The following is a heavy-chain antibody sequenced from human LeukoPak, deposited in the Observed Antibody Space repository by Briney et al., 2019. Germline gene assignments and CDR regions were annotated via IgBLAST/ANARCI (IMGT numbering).Heavy chain of an antibody. J-gene: IGHJ4*02. V-gene: IGHV4-59*03. Sequence: SETLSLTCTVSRDFISDYYWSWIRQPPGKGLEWIGYISYSGTTNYNPSLKSRVAISIDTSKNQFSLKLSSVTAADTAVYYCAEGYNPNYFDYWGQGALVTVSS. CDR3: AEGYNPNYFDY. D-gene: IGHD1-14*01. CDR2: ISYSGTT. CDR1: RDFISDYY.